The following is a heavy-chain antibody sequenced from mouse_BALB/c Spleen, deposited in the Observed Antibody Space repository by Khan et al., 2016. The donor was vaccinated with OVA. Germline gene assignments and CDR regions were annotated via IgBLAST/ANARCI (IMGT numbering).Heavy chain of an antibody. Sequence: QVQLQQSGTELARPGASVNLSCKASGYTFTDFYINWVKQRSGQGLEWIGEISPGSGDTYYTEKFKGKATLTADKSSSTAYMQLSSLTSEASAVYFWARRNYFGYTFAYWGQGTLVTVSA. CDR2: ISPGSGDT. CDR3: ARRNYFGYTFAY. V-gene: IGHV1-77*01. D-gene: IGHD1-2*01. J-gene: IGHJ3*01. CDR1: GYTFTDFY.